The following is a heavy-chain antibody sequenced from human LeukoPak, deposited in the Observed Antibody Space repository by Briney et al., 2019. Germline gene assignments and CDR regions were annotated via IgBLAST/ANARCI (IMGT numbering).Heavy chain of an antibody. CDR1: GGXFSSYA. D-gene: IGHD5-12*01. CDR3: ATLPGVYSGYVAENFDY. J-gene: IGHJ4*02. CDR2: IIPIFGTA. Sequence: VKVSCKASGGXFSSYAISWVRQAPGQGLEWMGGIIPIFGTANYAQKFQGRVTITADESTSTAYMELSSLRSEDTAVYYCATLPGVYSGYVAENFDYWGQGTLVTVSS. V-gene: IGHV1-69*13.